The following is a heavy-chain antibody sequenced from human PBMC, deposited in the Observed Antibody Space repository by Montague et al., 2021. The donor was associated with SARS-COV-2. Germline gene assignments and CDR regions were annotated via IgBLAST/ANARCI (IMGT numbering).Heavy chain of an antibody. CDR3: ARKASRGITIFGVVTASYYFEY. CDR1: GASISSSSYY. D-gene: IGHD3-3*01. J-gene: IGHJ4*02. V-gene: IGHV4-39*01. Sequence: SETLSLTCTVSGASISSSSYYWGWIRQPPGKGLEWIGSIYYSGSTYYNPSLKSRVTISVDTSKNQFSLKLSSVTAADTAVYYCARKASRGITIFGVVTASYYFEYGGQGTLVTVSS. CDR2: IYYSGST.